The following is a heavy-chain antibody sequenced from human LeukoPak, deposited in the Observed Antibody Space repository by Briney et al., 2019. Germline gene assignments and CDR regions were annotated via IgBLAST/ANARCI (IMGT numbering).Heavy chain of an antibody. CDR2: IYHSGST. D-gene: IGHD3-10*01. J-gene: IGHJ6*03. CDR1: GGSISSGGYY. V-gene: IGHV4-30-2*03. Sequence: SETLSLTCTVSGGSISSGGYYWSWIRQPPGKGLEWIGYIYHSGSTYYNPSLKSRVTISVDTSKNQFSLKLSSVTAADTAVYYCARQSSQRRRITMVRGGYYMDVWGKGTTVTVSS. CDR3: ARQSSQRRRITMVRGGYYMDV.